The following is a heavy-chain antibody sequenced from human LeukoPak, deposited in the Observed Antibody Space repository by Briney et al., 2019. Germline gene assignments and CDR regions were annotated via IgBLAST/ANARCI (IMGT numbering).Heavy chain of an antibody. V-gene: IGHV1-69-2*01. J-gene: IGHJ4*02. CDR1: GYTFTDYY. CDR2: VDPEDGET. Sequence: ASVKICCKVSGYTFTDYYMHWVQQAPGKGLEWMGLVDPEDGETIYAEKFQGRVTITADTSTDTAYMELSSLRSEDTAVYYCATVGYSSGEAHYWGRGTLVTVSS. D-gene: IGHD6-19*01. CDR3: ATVGYSSGEAHY.